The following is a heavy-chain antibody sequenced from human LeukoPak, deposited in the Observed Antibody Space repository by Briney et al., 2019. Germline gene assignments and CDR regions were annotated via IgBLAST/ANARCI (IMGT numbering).Heavy chain of an antibody. CDR3: ARSYYDFWSGYPNYYYYGMDV. V-gene: IGHV1-18*01. CDR1: GYTFTSYG. J-gene: IGHJ6*02. Sequence: ASVKVSCKASGYTFTSYGISWVRQAPGQGLEWMGGISAYNGNTNYAQKLQGRVTMTTDTSTSTAYMELRSLRSDDTAVYYCARSYYDFWSGYPNYYYYGMDVWGQGTTVTVSS. D-gene: IGHD3-3*01. CDR2: ISAYNGNT.